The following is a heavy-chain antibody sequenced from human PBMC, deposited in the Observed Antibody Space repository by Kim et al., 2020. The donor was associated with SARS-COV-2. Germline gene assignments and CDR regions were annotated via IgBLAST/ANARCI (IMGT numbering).Heavy chain of an antibody. CDR1: GGSISSGGYY. D-gene: IGHD3-22*01. CDR2: IYYSGST. J-gene: IGHJ4*02. CDR3: ARAYGTNYYDSSGIDY. Sequence: SETLSLTCTVSGGSISSGGYYWSWIRQHPGKGLEWIGYIYYSGSTYYNPSLKSRVTISVDTSKNQFSLKLSSVTAADTAVYYCARAYGTNYYDSSGIDYWGQGTLVTVSS. V-gene: IGHV4-31*03.